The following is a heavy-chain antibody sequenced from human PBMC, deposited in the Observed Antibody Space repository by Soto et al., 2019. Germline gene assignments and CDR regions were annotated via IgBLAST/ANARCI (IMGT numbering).Heavy chain of an antibody. CDR3: ARPSIAARGYYYGMDV. D-gene: IGHD6-6*01. CDR2: IIPIFGTA. CDR1: GGTFSSYA. Sequence: WASVKVSCKASGGTFSSYAISWVRQAPGQGLEWMGGIIPIFGTANYAQKFQGRVTITADESTSTAYMELSSLRSEDTAVYYCARPSIAARGYYYGMDVWGQGTTVTVSS. V-gene: IGHV1-69*13. J-gene: IGHJ6*02.